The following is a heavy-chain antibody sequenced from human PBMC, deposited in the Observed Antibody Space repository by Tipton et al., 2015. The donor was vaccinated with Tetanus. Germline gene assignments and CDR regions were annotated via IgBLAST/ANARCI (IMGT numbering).Heavy chain of an antibody. J-gene: IGHJ5*02. CDR2: IYSGGDT. Sequence: QLVQSGGGLMQPGGSLRLSCAASGFTVTGNYMSWVRQAPGKGLECVSVIYSGGDTYYADSVKCRFTISRDNSKTTLYLQMNSLRVGDTPVYYCTIDSHPTAGIIPSWGQGTLVSVSS. CDR3: TIDSHPTAGIIPS. CDR1: GFTVTGNY. V-gene: IGHV3-53*01. D-gene: IGHD2-21*02.